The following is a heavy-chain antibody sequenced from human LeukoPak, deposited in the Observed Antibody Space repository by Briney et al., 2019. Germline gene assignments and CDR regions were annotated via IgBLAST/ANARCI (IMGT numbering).Heavy chain of an antibody. CDR3: ARGPNSNWSGLDF. D-gene: IGHD6-6*01. V-gene: IGHV3-74*01. J-gene: IGHJ4*02. Sequence: GGPLRLSCTASGFSFSGHWMHWARQLPGKGLVWVSRISPTGSTTSYADSVKGRFTVSRDNAKNTLHLQVNNLRAEDTAVYYCARGPNSNWSGLDFWGQGTLLTVSS. CDR2: ISPTGSTT. CDR1: GFSFSGHW.